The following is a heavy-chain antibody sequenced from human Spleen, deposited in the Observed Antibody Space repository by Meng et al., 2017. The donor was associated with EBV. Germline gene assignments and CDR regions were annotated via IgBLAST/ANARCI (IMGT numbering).Heavy chain of an antibody. Sequence: VNRRESGRGLVRPSETLSLTCTVSGDSVSSGAYYWSWVRQPPGKRLEWIGYIYYSGTTSYNPSLESRLTISMDTSKNQFSLKLSSVTAADTAMYYCARDETYGSGTYYNGFDCWGQGTLVTVSS. CDR3: ARDETYGSGTYYNGFDC. CDR1: GDSVSSGAYY. V-gene: IGHV4-61*08. J-gene: IGHJ4*02. CDR2: IYYSGTT. D-gene: IGHD3-10*01.